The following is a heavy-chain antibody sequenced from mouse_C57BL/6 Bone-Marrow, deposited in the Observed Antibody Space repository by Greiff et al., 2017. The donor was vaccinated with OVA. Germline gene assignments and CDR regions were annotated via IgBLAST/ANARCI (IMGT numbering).Heavy chain of an antibody. Sequence: VQLQQPGAELVRPGTSVKLSCKASGYTFTSYWMHWVKQRPGQGLEWIGVIDPSDSYTNYNQKFKGKATLTVDTSSSTAYMQLSSLTSEDSAVYYCARGGYDGGGFAYWGQGTLVTVSA. CDR2: IDPSDSYT. J-gene: IGHJ3*01. CDR3: ARGGYDGGGFAY. V-gene: IGHV1-59*01. D-gene: IGHD2-2*01. CDR1: GYTFTSYW.